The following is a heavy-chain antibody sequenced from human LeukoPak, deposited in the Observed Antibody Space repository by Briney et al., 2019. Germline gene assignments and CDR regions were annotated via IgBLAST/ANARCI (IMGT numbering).Heavy chain of an antibody. CDR2: ISSSGTYI. CDR1: GFTFSSYS. CDR3: ARDHEQVVQLDAFDI. Sequence: GGSLRLSCAASGFTFSSYSMNWVRLAPGKGLEWVSSISSSGTYIYYADSVKGRFTISRDDAKNSLYLQMNSLRAEDTAVYYCARDHEQVVQLDAFDIWGQGTMVTVSS. V-gene: IGHV3-21*01. J-gene: IGHJ3*02. D-gene: IGHD1-1*01.